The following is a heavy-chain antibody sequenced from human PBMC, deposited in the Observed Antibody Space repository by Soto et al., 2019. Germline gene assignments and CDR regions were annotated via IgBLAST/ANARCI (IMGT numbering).Heavy chain of an antibody. CDR2: IKQDGSEK. CDR1: GFTFSSYW. J-gene: IGHJ4*02. Sequence: VGSLRLSCAASGFTFSSYWMSWVRQAPGKGLEWVANIKQDGSEKYYVDSVKGRYTISRDNAKKSLYLQMNSLRAEDTAVYYCARTSSSSGVVVYWGQGTLVTVSS. D-gene: IGHD6-6*01. CDR3: ARTSSSSGVVVY. V-gene: IGHV3-7*01.